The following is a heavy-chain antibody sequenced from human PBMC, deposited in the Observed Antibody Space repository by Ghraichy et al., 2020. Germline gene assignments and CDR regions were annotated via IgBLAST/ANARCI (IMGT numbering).Heavy chain of an antibody. CDR3: ARWGTGNLDY. D-gene: IGHD1-1*01. CDR2: VNQDGSER. Sequence: LSLTCEASGFIFSGFNMNWVRQAPGKGLEWVANVNQDGSERSYVESVRGRFTISRDNPKKSLYLQMYSLRVEDTAVYYCARWGTGNLDYWGQGTLVTVSS. J-gene: IGHJ4*02. CDR1: GFIFSGFN. V-gene: IGHV3-7*01.